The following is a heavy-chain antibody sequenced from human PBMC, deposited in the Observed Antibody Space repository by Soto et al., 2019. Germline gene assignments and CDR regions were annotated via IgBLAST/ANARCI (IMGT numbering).Heavy chain of an antibody. CDR2: ISPYNGNA. CDR3: ARDRDPPLFWSGYHHYLDY. CDR1: GYTFTSYG. J-gene: IGHJ4*02. V-gene: IGHV1-18*01. Sequence: QVQLVQSGAEVKKPGASVKVACKTSGYTFTSYGISWVRQAPGQGLEWMGWISPYNGNASSTQKLQGRVTMTTDTSTSTAYMELRSLKYDDTAVYYCARDRDPPLFWSGYHHYLDYWGQGTLVTVSS. D-gene: IGHD3-3*01.